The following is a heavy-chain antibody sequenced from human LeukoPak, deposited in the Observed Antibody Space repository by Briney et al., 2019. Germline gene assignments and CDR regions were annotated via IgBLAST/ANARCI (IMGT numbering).Heavy chain of an antibody. Sequence: ASVKVSCKASGYTFTSYGISWVRQAPGQGLEWMGWISAYNGNTNYAQKLQGRVTITADESTSTAYMELSSLRSEDTAVYYCARDLVVAATPVDYYYGMDVWGQGTTVTVSS. D-gene: IGHD2-15*01. CDR3: ARDLVVAATPVDYYYGMDV. J-gene: IGHJ6*02. CDR2: ISAYNGNT. V-gene: IGHV1-18*01. CDR1: GYTFTSYG.